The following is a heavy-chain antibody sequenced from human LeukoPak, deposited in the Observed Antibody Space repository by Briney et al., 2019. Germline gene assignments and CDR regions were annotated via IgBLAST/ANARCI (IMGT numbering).Heavy chain of an antibody. CDR2: FNDSRSA. Sequence: SETLSLTCAVYGGSFSGYYWSWIRQPPAKGLEWVGEFNDSRSANYNPSLKSRVIISIDTSKSQFSLKQPSVTAADTAIYYCAIFLGLDYYDSGGNFDSGAQGPL. CDR3: AIFLGLDYYDSGGNFDS. J-gene: IGHJ4*02. V-gene: IGHV4-34*01. CDR1: GGSFSGYY. D-gene: IGHD3-22*01.